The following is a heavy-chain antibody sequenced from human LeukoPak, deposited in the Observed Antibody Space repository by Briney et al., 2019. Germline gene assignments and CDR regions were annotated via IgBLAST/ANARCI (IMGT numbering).Heavy chain of an antibody. CDR1: GGTFSSYA. CDR2: MNPNSGNT. Sequence: GSSVKVSCKASGGTFSSYAINWVRQATGQGLEWMGWMNPNSGNTGYAQQFHGRVSMTRDTSTSTAYMELSSRRSEDTAVYFCARGLNSWYNYWGQGTLVTVSS. CDR3: ARGLNSWYNY. D-gene: IGHD6-13*01. J-gene: IGHJ4*02. V-gene: IGHV1-8*02.